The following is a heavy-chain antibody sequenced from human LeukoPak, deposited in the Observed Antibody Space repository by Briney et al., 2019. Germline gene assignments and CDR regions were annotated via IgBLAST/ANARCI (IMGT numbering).Heavy chain of an antibody. CDR3: ARVVEGGDSSGAFDY. D-gene: IGHD3-22*01. Sequence: SETLSLTCAVSGGSISSGGYSWSWIRQPPGKGLEWIGYIYHSGSTYYNPSLKSRVTISVDRSKNQFSLKLSSVTAADTAVYYCARVVEGGDSSGAFDYWGQGTLVTVSS. V-gene: IGHV4-30-2*01. CDR2: IYHSGST. J-gene: IGHJ4*02. CDR1: GGSISSGGYS.